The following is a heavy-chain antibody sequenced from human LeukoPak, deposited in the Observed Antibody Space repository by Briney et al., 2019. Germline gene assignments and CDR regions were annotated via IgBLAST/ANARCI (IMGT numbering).Heavy chain of an antibody. CDR3: AILGSTADIVATSNYYDSSGDSDY. CDR1: GYTFTGYY. D-gene: IGHD3-22*01. Sequence: ASVKVSCKASGYTFTGYYMHWVRQAPGQGLEWMGWINPNSGGTNYAQKFQGRVTMTRDTSISTAYMELGRLRSDDTAVYYCAILGSTADIVATSNYYDSSGDSDYWGQGTLVTVSS. V-gene: IGHV1-2*02. CDR2: INPNSGGT. J-gene: IGHJ4*02.